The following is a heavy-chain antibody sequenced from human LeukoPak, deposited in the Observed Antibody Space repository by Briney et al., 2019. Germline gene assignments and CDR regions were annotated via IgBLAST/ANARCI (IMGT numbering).Heavy chain of an antibody. V-gene: IGHV1-18*01. Sequence: GASVKVSCKASGYTFTSYGISWVRQAPGQGLEWMGWISAYNGNTNYAQKLQGRVTMTTDTSTSTAYMELRSLRSDDTAVYYCARFSHRAVAGTDWFDPWGQGTLVTVSS. J-gene: IGHJ5*02. CDR2: ISAYNGNT. D-gene: IGHD6-19*01. CDR1: GYTFTSYG. CDR3: ARFSHRAVAGTDWFDP.